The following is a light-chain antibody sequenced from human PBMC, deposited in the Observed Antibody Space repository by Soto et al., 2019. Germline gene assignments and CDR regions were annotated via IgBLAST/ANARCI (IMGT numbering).Light chain of an antibody. CDR2: AAY. CDR3: QKYDNAPLT. V-gene: IGKV1-27*01. Sequence: DIQMTQAPSSLSASVGDRVTITCRARQDISTYLAWYQQKPGKVPKLLISAAYTLQSGVPPRFSGSGSVTDFTLTISILQPEDVANYYCQKYDNAPLTCGGGTKVEIK. J-gene: IGKJ4*01. CDR1: QDISTY.